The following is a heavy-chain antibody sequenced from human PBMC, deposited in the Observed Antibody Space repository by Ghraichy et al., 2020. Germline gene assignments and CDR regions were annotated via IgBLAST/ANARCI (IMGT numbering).Heavy chain of an antibody. V-gene: IGHV1-69*04. Sequence: SVKVSCKTCGAPFSSSATSGVRQSPLLVLEWMGRIIPIFNIANYAQKFQGRVTITADKFTSTVYMELSSLRSEDTAVYYCARGEVGATYFTIGAIDYWGQGTLVTVSS. J-gene: IGHJ4*02. CDR2: IIPIFNIA. CDR3: ARGEVGATYFTIGAIDY. D-gene: IGHD1-26*01. CDR1: GAPFSSSA.